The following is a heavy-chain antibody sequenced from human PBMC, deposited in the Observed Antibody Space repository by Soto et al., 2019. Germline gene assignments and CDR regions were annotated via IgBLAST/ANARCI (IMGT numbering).Heavy chain of an antibody. J-gene: IGHJ6*02. D-gene: IGHD3-10*01. CDR3: AREDYYGSGSYYYYGMDV. CDR2: IKQDGSEK. Sequence: GGSLRLSCAASGFTFSSYWMSWVRQAPGKGLEWVANIKQDGSEKYYVDSVKGRFTISRDNAKNSLYLQMNSLRAEDTAVYYCAREDYYGSGSYYYYGMDVWGQGTTVTVSS. V-gene: IGHV3-7*03. CDR1: GFTFSSYW.